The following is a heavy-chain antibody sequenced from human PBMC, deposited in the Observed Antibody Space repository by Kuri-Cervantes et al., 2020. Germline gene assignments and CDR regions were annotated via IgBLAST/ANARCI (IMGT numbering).Heavy chain of an antibody. CDR2: ISSSSTTI. J-gene: IGHJ4*02. D-gene: IGHD4/OR15-4a*01. V-gene: IGHV3-48*01. Sequence: GGSLRLSCTASGFSFRSYAMNWVRQAPGKGLEWVSYISSSSTTINYADSVKGRFTISRDNAKSSLYLQVNSLRAEDTAMYYCAISLINYGDPYFDHWGQGNLVTVSS. CDR3: AISLINYGDPYFDH. CDR1: GFSFRSYA.